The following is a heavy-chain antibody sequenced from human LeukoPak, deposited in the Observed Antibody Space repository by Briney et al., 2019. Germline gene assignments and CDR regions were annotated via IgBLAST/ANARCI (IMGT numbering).Heavy chain of an antibody. D-gene: IGHD6-19*01. Sequence: SETLSLTCTVSGGSISSYYWSWIRQPPGKGLEWIGYIYYSGSTNYNPSLKSRVTISVDTSKNQFSLKLSSVTAADTAVYYCARGGRVAGRRQGYYYYYMDVWGKGTTVTVSS. J-gene: IGHJ6*03. CDR3: ARGGRVAGRRQGYYYYYMDV. CDR1: GGSISSYY. CDR2: IYYSGST. V-gene: IGHV4-59*12.